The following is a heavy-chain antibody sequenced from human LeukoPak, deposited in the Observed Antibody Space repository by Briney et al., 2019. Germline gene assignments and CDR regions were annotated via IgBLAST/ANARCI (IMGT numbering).Heavy chain of an antibody. CDR2: FYHSGST. J-gene: IGHJ4*02. CDR1: VYSPSSGYY. V-gene: IGHV4-38-2*01. CDR3: ARGRKGPYFDY. Sequence: KPSETPSLTCALSVYSPSSGYYWAWFRTPPGKGLEWFGKFYHSGSTYYNPSLKRRVTISVDTSKNQFSLKLSSVTAADTAVYYCARGRKGPYFDYWGQGTLVTVSS.